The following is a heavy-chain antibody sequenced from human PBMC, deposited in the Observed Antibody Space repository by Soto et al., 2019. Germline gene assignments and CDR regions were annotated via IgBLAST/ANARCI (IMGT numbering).Heavy chain of an antibody. CDR1: GGSFSCYY. Sequence: SETLSVTCAVYGGSFSCYYWSWIRQPPGKGLEWIGEINHSGSTNYNPSLKSRVTISVDTSKNQFSLKLSSVTAADTAVYYCARGLYGYSSGWQDYYYYGMDVWGQGTTVTVSS. J-gene: IGHJ6*02. CDR2: INHSGST. V-gene: IGHV4-34*01. D-gene: IGHD6-19*01. CDR3: ARGLYGYSSGWQDYYYYGMDV.